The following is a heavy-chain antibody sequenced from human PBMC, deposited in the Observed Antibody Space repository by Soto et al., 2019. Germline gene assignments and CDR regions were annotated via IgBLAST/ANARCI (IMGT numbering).Heavy chain of an antibody. CDR1: CGAFSGFY. CDR2: INHSGST. V-gene: IGHV4-34*01. J-gene: IGHJ6*03. D-gene: IGHD3-3*01. CDR3: ARGGRYYDFWSGYYEFGYYMDV. Sequence: SGTLSPTFAFYCGAFSGFYWGWIRQPPGEGAGGIGEINHSGSTNYNPSLKSRVTISVDTSKNQFSLKLSSVTAADTAVYYCARGGRYYDFWSGYYEFGYYMDVWGKGTTVTVSS.